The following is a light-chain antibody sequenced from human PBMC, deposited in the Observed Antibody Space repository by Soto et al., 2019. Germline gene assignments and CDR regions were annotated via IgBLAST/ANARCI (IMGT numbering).Light chain of an antibody. V-gene: IGLV2-23*02. J-gene: IGLJ3*02. Sequence: QSALTQPASVSGSPGQSITISCTGTSSDVGSYDLVSWYQHHPGNAPKLLIFEVTKRPAGISDRFSGSKSGNTASLTISGLQPEDESDYYCCSFAGATIWVFGGGTKLPVL. CDR1: SSDVGSYDL. CDR3: CSFAGATIWV. CDR2: EVT.